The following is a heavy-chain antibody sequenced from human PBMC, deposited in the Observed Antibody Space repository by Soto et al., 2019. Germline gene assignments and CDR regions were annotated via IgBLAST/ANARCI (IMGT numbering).Heavy chain of an antibody. D-gene: IGHD2-15*01. Sequence: SETLSLTCSVSGDSITAYYWTWIRQPPGRGLEYIGYISSSGNTYYNPSLRSRVAISLDTSKNQFSLSLTSVTAADTAVYYCARENYGSGGAPFLDFWGQGTLVTVSS. CDR2: ISSSGNT. V-gene: IGHV4-59*01. CDR1: GDSITAYY. J-gene: IGHJ4*02. CDR3: ARENYGSGGAPFLDF.